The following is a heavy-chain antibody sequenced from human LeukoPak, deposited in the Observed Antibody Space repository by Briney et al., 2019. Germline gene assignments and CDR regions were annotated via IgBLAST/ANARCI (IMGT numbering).Heavy chain of an antibody. CDR1: GGSISSYY. CDR3: ARDRRLYNWFDP. CDR2: IYYSGST. J-gene: IGHJ5*02. V-gene: IGHV4-59*12. Sequence: SETLSLTCTVSGGSISSYYWSWIRQPPGKGLEWIGYIYYSGSTNYNPSLKSRVTISVDTSKNQFSLKLSSVTAADTAVYYCARDRRLYNWFDPWGQGTLVTVSS.